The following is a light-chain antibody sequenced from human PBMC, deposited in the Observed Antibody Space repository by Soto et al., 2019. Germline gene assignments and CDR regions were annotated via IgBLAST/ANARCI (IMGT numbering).Light chain of an antibody. J-gene: IGLJ1*01. Sequence: HSVLTQPPSASGTPGQTVTICCSGSSSHVGKNIVNWYQQVTGKAPKVLSYSPDQRPSGVPARFSWSQSGTLASLAISGLQSEDEADYYCAAWHDGRNDLYVVGSGTKVTV. V-gene: IGLV1-44*01. CDR2: SPD. CDR1: SSHVGKNI. CDR3: AAWHDGRNDLYV.